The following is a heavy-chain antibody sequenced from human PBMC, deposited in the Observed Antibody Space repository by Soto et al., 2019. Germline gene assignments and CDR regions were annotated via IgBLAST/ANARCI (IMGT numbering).Heavy chain of an antibody. CDR2: ISGSGGST. CDR1: GFTFSSYA. D-gene: IGHD3-3*01. V-gene: IGHV3-23*01. J-gene: IGHJ4*02. CDR3: AKVPAYDFWSGYSGNRVDY. Sequence: GGSLRLSCAASGFTFSSYAMSWVRQAPGKGLEWVSAISGSGGSTYYADSVKGRFTISRDNSKNTLYLQMNSLRAEDTAVYYCAKVPAYDFWSGYSGNRVDYWGQGTLVTVSS.